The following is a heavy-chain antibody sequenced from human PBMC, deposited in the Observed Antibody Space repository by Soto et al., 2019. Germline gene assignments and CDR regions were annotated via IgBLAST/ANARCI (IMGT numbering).Heavy chain of an antibody. CDR2: IIPIFGIP. Sequence: QVQLVQSGAEVKKPGSSVKVSCKASGGTFSRYSITWVRQAPGHGLEWIGRIIPIFGIPTYAQKFQGRATFTAHASTSTAYMELSSLRSDDTAVYYCAREDRDRETGLVPAAIAGMDVWGQGTTVTVSS. J-gene: IGHJ6*02. D-gene: IGHD2-2*01. CDR1: GGTFSRYS. V-gene: IGHV1-69*08. CDR3: AREDRDRETGLVPAAIAGMDV.